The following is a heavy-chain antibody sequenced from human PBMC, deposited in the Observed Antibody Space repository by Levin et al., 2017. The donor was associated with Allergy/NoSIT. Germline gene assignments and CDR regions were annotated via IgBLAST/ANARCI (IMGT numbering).Heavy chain of an antibody. CDR1: GFTFSSYA. Sequence: GGSLRLSCAASGFTFSSYAMHWVRQAPGKGLEWVAVISYDGSNKYYADSVKGRFTISRDNSKNTLYLQMNSLRAEDTAVYYCARDIQWLEEGYYYYYMDVWGKGTTVTVSS. D-gene: IGHD6-19*01. J-gene: IGHJ6*03. V-gene: IGHV3-30-3*01. CDR3: ARDIQWLEEGYYYYYMDV. CDR2: ISYDGSNK.